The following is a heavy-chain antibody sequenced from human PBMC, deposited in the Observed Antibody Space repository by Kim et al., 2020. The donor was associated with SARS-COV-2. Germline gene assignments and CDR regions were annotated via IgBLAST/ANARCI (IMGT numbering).Heavy chain of an antibody. Sequence: AQKFQGRVTMTIDTSRSTAYMEVRSLTSDDTAVYYCARPGEYHLNYYCDYWGQGTLVTVSS. V-gene: IGHV1-18*01. CDR3: ARPGEYHLNYYCDY. J-gene: IGHJ4*02. D-gene: IGHD2-2*01.